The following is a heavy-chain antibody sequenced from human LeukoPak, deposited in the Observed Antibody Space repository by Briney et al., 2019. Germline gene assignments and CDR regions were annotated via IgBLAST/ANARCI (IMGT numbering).Heavy chain of an antibody. V-gene: IGHV3-21*01. CDR3: ARDVVAARGGAGY. CDR1: GFTFSSYS. Sequence: GGSLRLSCAASGFTFSSYSMNWVRQAPGKGLEWVSSISSSSSYIYYADSVKGRFTISRDNAKTSLYLQMNSLRAEDTAVYYCARDVVAARGGAGYWGQGTLVTVSS. D-gene: IGHD1-26*01. CDR2: ISSSSSYI. J-gene: IGHJ4*02.